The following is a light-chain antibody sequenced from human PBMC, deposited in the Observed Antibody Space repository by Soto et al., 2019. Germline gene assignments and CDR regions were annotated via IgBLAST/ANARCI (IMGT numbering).Light chain of an antibody. CDR1: QTVNNNY. Sequence: EIVLTQSPGTLSLSPGERATLSCRASQTVNNNYLAWYQQKPGQAPRLLLFDASTRATGIPDRFNGSGSGTDFTLTISRLEPEDFAVYYCQVYGMSPKTFGQGTKVDI. V-gene: IGKV3-20*01. CDR3: QVYGMSPKT. CDR2: DAS. J-gene: IGKJ1*01.